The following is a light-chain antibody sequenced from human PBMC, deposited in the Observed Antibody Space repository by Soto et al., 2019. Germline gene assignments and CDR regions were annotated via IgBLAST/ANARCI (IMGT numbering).Light chain of an antibody. CDR3: SSYAGVRHVI. J-gene: IGLJ2*01. V-gene: IGLV2-14*01. CDR1: RNDIGSYKY. Sequence: QLVLTQPASVSGSPGQAITISCTGTRNDIGSYKYVSWYQQLPGKAPKVLIYDVSNRPSGVSNRFSGSKSDNTSSLTISGLQAEDEAEYFCSSYAGVRHVIFGGGTKLTVL. CDR2: DVS.